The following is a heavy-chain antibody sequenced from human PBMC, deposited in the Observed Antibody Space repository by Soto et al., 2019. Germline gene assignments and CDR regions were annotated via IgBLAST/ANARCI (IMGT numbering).Heavy chain of an antibody. D-gene: IGHD4-17*01. CDR1: GFTFSDYS. CDR2: ISGSSDTI. J-gene: IGHJ6*02. Sequence: EVRLVESGGGLEQPGGSLRLSCAASGFTFSDYSMNWVRQAPGKGLEWVSYISGSSDTIYYADSVRGRFTISRDNAKNSLFLQLNSLIDDDTAVYYCAGPEKTTAYYYYAMDVWGQGTTVTVSS. CDR3: AGPEKTTAYYYYAMDV. V-gene: IGHV3-48*02.